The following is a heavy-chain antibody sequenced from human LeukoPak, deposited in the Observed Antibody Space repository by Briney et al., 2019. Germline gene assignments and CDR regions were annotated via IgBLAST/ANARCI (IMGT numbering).Heavy chain of an antibody. V-gene: IGHV3-23*01. Sequence: GGSLRLSCAASGFTFSSYWMSWVRQAPGKGLEWVSAISGSGGSTYYADSVKGRFTISRDNSKNTLYLQMNSLRAEDTAVYYCAKDGPRDGYYDILTGYYTPFLRGSYYYYMDVWGKGTTVTISS. J-gene: IGHJ6*03. CDR2: ISGSGGST. D-gene: IGHD3-9*01. CDR1: GFTFSSYW. CDR3: AKDGPRDGYYDILTGYYTPFLRGSYYYYMDV.